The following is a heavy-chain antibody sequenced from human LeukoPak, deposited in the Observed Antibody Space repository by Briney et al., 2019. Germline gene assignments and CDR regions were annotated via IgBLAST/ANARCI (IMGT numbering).Heavy chain of an antibody. J-gene: IGHJ2*01. V-gene: IGHV4-39*07. CDR1: GGSISSSSYY. CDR3: AREVPAAMSFDL. Sequence: SETLSLTCTVSGGSISSSSYYWGWIRQPPGKGLEWIGSIYYSGSTYYNPSLKSRATISVDRSKNQFSLKLSSVTAADTAVYYCAREVPAAMSFDLWGRGTLVTVSS. D-gene: IGHD2-2*01. CDR2: IYYSGST.